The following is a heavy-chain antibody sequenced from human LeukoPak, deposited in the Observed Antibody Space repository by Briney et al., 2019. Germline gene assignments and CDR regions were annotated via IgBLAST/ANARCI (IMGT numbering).Heavy chain of an antibody. CDR2: IYHSGST. D-gene: IGHD6-6*01. V-gene: IGHV4-38-2*02. CDR3: ARAVTIAARPVPDY. Sequence: SETLSLTCTVSGYSISIGYYWGWLRQPPGKGLEWIGSIYHSGSTYYNPSLKSRVTISVDTSKNQFSLKLSSVTAADTAVYYCARAVTIAARPVPDYWGQGTLVTVSS. CDR1: GYSISIGYY. J-gene: IGHJ4*02.